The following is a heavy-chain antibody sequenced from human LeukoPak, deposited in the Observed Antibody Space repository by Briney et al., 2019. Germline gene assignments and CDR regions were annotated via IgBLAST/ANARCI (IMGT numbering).Heavy chain of an antibody. CDR1: GYTFTGYY. J-gene: IGHJ5*02. CDR2: INPNSGGT. V-gene: IGHV1-2*02. D-gene: IGHD2-15*01. CDR3: AKEGGYCSSGTCYPWWFDP. Sequence: GASVKVSCKASGYTFTGYYVHWVRQAPGQGIEWMGWINPNSGGTNYAKKFQGRVTMTRDTSISTAYLELSRLRSDDTAVYYCAKEGGYCSSGTCYPWWFDPWGQGTLVTVSS.